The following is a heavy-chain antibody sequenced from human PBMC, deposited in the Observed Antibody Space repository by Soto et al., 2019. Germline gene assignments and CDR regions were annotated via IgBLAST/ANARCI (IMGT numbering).Heavy chain of an antibody. CDR1: GGSISSSGYY. CDR3: ARSGTRVDY. D-gene: IGHD3-10*01. Sequence: SETLSLTCTVSGGSISSSGYYWGWIRQPPGKGLEWIGTIYYSGSTNYNPSLKSRVTISVDTSKNQFSLKLSSVTAADTAVYYCARSGTRVDYWGQGTLVTVSS. J-gene: IGHJ4*02. CDR2: IYYSGST. V-gene: IGHV4-39*07.